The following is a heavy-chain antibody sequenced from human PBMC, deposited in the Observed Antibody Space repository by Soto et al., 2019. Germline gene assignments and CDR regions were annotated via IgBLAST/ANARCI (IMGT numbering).Heavy chain of an antibody. D-gene: IGHD3-9*01. CDR2: ISYDGSNK. V-gene: IGHV3-30*18. J-gene: IGHJ6*02. CDR1: GFTFSSYG. CDR3: AKARPQDYDILTGYSPYGMDV. Sequence: GGSLRLSCAASGFTFSSYGMHWVRQAPGKGLEWVAVISYDGSNKYYADSVKGRFTISRDNSKNTLYLQMNSLRAEDTAVYYCAKARPQDYDILTGYSPYGMDVWGQGTTVTVS.